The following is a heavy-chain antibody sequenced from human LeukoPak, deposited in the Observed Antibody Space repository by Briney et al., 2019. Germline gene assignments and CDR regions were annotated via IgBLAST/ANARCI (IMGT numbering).Heavy chain of an antibody. CDR1: GDSVTGYY. V-gene: IGHV4-59*02. CDR2: IYKIGTT. Sequence: SETLSLTCTVFGDSVTGYYLNWVRQPPGKGLEWIGHIYKIGTTNYNPSLKSRLTISADTSKNQFSLKLKSVTAADTAVYYCVIGVGWQPDYWGQGALVTVSS. CDR3: VIGVGWQPDY. J-gene: IGHJ4*02. D-gene: IGHD2-15*01.